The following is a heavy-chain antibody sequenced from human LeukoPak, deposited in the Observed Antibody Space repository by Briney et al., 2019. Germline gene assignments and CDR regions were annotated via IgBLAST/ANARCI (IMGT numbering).Heavy chain of an antibody. Sequence: SETLSLTCAVYGGSFSGYYWSWIRQPPGKGLEWIWEINHSGSSNYNPSLKSRVIISVDTSKNQFSLKLSSVTAADTAVYYCARVRVAAAGTYGRFDYWGQGALVTVSS. CDR3: ARVRVAAAGTYGRFDY. CDR2: INHSGSS. D-gene: IGHD6-13*01. CDR1: GGSFSGYY. J-gene: IGHJ4*02. V-gene: IGHV4-34*01.